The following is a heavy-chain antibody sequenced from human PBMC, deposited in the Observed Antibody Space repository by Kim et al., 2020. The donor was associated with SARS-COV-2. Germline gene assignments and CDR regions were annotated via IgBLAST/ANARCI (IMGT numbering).Heavy chain of an antibody. V-gene: IGHV3-48*03. D-gene: IGHD1-1*01. J-gene: IGHJ6*02. Sequence: GGSLRLSCAASGFTFSSYEMNWVRQAPGKGLEWVSYISSSGSTIYYADSVKGRFTISRDNAKNSLYLQMNSLRAEDTAVYYCARAKRLERRSLTFYYYGMDVWGQGTTVTVSS. CDR2: ISSSGSTI. CDR1: GFTFSSYE. CDR3: ARAKRLERRSLTFYYYGMDV.